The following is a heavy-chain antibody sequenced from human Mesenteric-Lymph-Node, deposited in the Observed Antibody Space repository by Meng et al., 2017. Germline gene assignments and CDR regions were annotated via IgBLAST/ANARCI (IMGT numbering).Heavy chain of an antibody. CDR2: IHHGGDP. J-gene: IGHJ4*02. CDR1: GASISSGYG. D-gene: IGHD2-15*01. V-gene: IGHV4-4*02. CDR3: ARNGAYSADH. Sequence: QVQLPEAGPGMVRPSGTLSFTCAGSGASISSGYGWSWVRQPPGKGLEWIGEIHHGGDPNYNPSLKSRVTISVDKSNNQYSLRLTSVTAADTAMYYCARNGAYSADHWGQGTLVTVSS.